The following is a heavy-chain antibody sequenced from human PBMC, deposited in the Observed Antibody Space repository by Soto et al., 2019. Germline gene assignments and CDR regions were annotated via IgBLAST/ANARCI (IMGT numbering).Heavy chain of an antibody. CDR3: ARGPDGGDS. Sequence: QLVESGGGLVEPGGSLRLSCAASGFPFTSYSMNWVRQAPGKGLEWISSIISSGHTFYADSVKGRFTITRDNAKNSLYLQMNSLRAEDTAIYYCARGPDGGDSWGQGTLVTVSS. D-gene: IGHD3-16*01. CDR1: GFPFTSYS. V-gene: IGHV3-21*03. CDR2: IISSGHT. J-gene: IGHJ4*02.